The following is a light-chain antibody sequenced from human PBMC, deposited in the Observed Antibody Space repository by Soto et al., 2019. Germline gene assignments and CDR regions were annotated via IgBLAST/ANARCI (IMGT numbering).Light chain of an antibody. J-gene: IGKJ2*01. CDR2: KIS. V-gene: IGKV2-24*01. Sequence: DIVLTQTRLSSPVTLGQPASISCRSSQSLVHIDGNTYFNWLQQRPGQPPRLLIYKISNRFPGVTDRFSGSGAGTDFTLKISRVEAEDGGVYYCMQATQAYTLGQGTRLEIK. CDR3: MQATQAYT. CDR1: QSLVHIDGNTY.